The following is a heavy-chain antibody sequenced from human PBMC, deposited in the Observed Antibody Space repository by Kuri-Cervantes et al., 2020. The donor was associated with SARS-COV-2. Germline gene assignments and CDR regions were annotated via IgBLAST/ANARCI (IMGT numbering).Heavy chain of an antibody. CDR3: ARLGESASTLGHGLYYYGMDV. Sequence: KVSCKGSGYSFTSYWIGWVRQMPGKGLEWMGRIDPSDSYTNYGPSFQGHVTISADKSISTAYLQWSSLKASDTAMYYCARLGESASTLGHGLYYYGMDVWGQGTTVTGSS. CDR2: IDPSDSYT. V-gene: IGHV5-10-1*01. J-gene: IGHJ6*02. CDR1: GYSFTSYW. D-gene: IGHD3-16*01.